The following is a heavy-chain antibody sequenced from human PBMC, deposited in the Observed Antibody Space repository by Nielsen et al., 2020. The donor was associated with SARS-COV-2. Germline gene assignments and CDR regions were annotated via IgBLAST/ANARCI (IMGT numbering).Heavy chain of an antibody. CDR2: ISSSSSYI. D-gene: IGHD2-2*01. CDR3: ARDSEIVVVPAALNWFDP. V-gene: IGHV3-21*01. Sequence: GESLKISCAASGFTFSSYSMNWVRQAPGKGLEWVSSISSSSSYIYYADSVKGRFTISRDNAKNSLYLQMNSLRAEDTAVYYCARDSEIVVVPAALNWFDPWGQGTLVTVSS. CDR1: GFTFSSYS. J-gene: IGHJ5*02.